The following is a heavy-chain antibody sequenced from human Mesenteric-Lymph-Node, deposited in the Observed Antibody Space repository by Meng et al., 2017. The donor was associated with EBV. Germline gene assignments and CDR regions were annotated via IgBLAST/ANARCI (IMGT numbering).Heavy chain of an antibody. V-gene: IGHV1-69*01. CDR1: GGSISSYA. D-gene: IGHD6-19*01. J-gene: IGHJ4*02. CDR3: ARTNPWLASEY. Sequence: QVHLVQSGAEVKKPGSSGKVSCKASGGSISSYAISWVRQAPGQGLDWMGAIIPIFSTTMYAQRFQGRVAITADESTSTAYMELNSLRFEDTAVYYCARTNPWLASEYWGQGTLVTVSS. CDR2: IIPIFSTT.